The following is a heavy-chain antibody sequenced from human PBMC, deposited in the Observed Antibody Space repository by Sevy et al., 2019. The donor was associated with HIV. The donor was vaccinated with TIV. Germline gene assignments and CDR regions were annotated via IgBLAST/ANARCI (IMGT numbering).Heavy chain of an antibody. J-gene: IGHJ4*02. Sequence: SETLSLTCTVSGGSISSYYWSWIRQPPGKGLEWIGYIYYSGSTNYNPSLKSRVTISVDTSKNEFSLKLSSVTAAEPAGYYCARACHDYDSGGYCLFDYWGQGTLVTVSS. CDR3: ARACHDYDSGGYCLFDY. CDR1: GGSISSYY. D-gene: IGHD3-22*01. CDR2: IYYSGST. V-gene: IGHV4-59*01.